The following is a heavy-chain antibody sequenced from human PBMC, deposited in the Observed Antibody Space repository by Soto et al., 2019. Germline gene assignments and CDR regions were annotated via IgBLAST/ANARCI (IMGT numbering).Heavy chain of an antibody. V-gene: IGHV3-73*01. J-gene: IGHJ3*02. Sequence: GGSLRLSCAASGFTFSGSAMHWVRQASGKGLEWVGRIRSKANSYATAYAASVKGRFTISRDDSKNTAYLQMNSLKTEDTAVYYCTSSWNYPAFDIWGQGTMVTVSS. CDR2: IRSKANSYAT. CDR1: GFTFSGSA. D-gene: IGHD1-7*01. CDR3: TSSWNYPAFDI.